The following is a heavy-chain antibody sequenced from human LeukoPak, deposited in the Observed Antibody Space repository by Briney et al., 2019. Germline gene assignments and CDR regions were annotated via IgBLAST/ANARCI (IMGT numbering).Heavy chain of an antibody. Sequence: GGSLRLSCAASGFTFSSYAMSWVRQAPGKGLEWVSAISGSGGSTYYADSVKGRFTISRDNSKNTLYLQMNSLRAEDTAAYYCAKEGLLRFLEWLLYRGAFDYWGQGTLVTVSS. CDR2: ISGSGGST. CDR1: GFTFSSYA. CDR3: AKEGLLRFLEWLLYRGAFDY. D-gene: IGHD3-3*01. V-gene: IGHV3-23*01. J-gene: IGHJ4*02.